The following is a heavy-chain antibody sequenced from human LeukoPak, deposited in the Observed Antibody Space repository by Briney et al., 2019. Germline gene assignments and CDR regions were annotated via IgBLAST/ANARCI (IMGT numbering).Heavy chain of an antibody. V-gene: IGHV3-30*03. CDR3: ARDRGRYKAFDY. J-gene: IGHJ4*02. CDR2: ISYDGSKK. D-gene: IGHD1-14*01. CDR1: GFTFSSDG. Sequence: GGSLRLSCAASGFTFSSDGMHLVRQAPGMGLEWVAFISYDGSKKYHADSVKGRITISRDNSKNTLYLQMNSLRAEDTAVYYCARDRGRYKAFDYWGQGTLVTVSS.